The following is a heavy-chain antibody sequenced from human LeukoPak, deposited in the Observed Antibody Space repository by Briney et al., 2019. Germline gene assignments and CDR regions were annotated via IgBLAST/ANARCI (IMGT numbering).Heavy chain of an antibody. CDR3: ARGMDYSNYVGFDYYFYGMDG. CDR2: INPNSGGT. J-gene: IGHJ6*02. CDR1: GYTFTGYY. Sequence: SVKVSCKASGYTFTGYYMHWVRQAPGQGLEWMGWINPNSGGTNYAKKFQGRVTMTRDTSISTAYMELSRLRSDDTAVYYCARGMDYSNYVGFDYYFYGMDGWGQGTTVTVSS. D-gene: IGHD4-11*01. V-gene: IGHV1-2*02.